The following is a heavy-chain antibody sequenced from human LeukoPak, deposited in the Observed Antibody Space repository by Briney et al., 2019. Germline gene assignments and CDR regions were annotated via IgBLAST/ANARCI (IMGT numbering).Heavy chain of an antibody. J-gene: IGHJ4*02. D-gene: IGHD7-27*01. CDR2: IIPIFGTA. V-gene: IGHV1-69*05. CDR1: GGTFSSYA. CDR3: ASGATGDVTIFDY. Sequence: WASVKVSCKASGGTFSSYAISWVRQAPGQGLEWMGRIIPIFGTANYAQKFQGRVTITTDESTSTAYMELSSLRSEDTAVYYCASGATGDVTIFDYWGQGTLVTVSS.